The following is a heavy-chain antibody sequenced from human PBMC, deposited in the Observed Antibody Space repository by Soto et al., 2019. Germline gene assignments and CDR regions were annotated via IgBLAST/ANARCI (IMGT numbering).Heavy chain of an antibody. J-gene: IGHJ6*02. V-gene: IGHV3-53*02. CDR3: ARDYRSSRYYGMDV. CDR2: IYSGGSA. D-gene: IGHD3-16*02. Sequence: EVQLVETGGGLIQPGGSLRLSCAASGFTVSSNYMSWVRQAPGKRLAWVSVIYSGGSASYADYVTGRCTISRDNAKHTPYLKMNRLSAEGTAVYYCARDYRSSRYYGMDVWGQGNTVTVSS. CDR1: GFTVSSNY.